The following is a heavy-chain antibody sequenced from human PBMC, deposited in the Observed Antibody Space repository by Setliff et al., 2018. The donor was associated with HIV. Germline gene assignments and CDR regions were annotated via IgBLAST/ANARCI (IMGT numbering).Heavy chain of an antibody. Sequence: ASVKVSCKASGFILTSNYMHWVRQAPGQGLEWMGLINPGTGSTKYAQKFQGRVTMTRDTSTTTVYMDLRSLRSEDTAVYYCARARGRLSDFDIWGQGTMVTV. CDR1: GFILTSNY. V-gene: IGHV1-46*01. J-gene: IGHJ3*02. CDR2: INPGTGST. D-gene: IGHD3-10*01. CDR3: ARARGRLSDFDI.